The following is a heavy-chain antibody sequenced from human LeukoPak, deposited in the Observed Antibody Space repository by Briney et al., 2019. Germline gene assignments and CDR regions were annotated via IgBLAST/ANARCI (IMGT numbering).Heavy chain of an antibody. D-gene: IGHD6-13*01. Sequence: GRSLRLSCAASGFTFNIFGMHWVHQVPGNGLEWVAVLWSDGKTAHYADSVKGRFTISRDSSENTLYLQMNSLRSEDTAVYYCVKESAADATFHFDSWGQGTLVTVSS. V-gene: IGHV3-33*06. CDR1: GFTFNIFG. CDR3: VKESAADATFHFDS. J-gene: IGHJ4*02. CDR2: LWSDGKTA.